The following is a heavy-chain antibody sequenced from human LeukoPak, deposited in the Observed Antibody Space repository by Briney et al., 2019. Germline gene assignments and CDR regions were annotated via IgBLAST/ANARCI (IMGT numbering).Heavy chain of an antibody. CDR2: ISYDGSNK. CDR3: ARSRSVIHPAAY. J-gene: IGHJ4*02. Sequence: PGGSLRLSCAASGFTFSSYAMHWVRQAPGKGLEWVAVISYDGSNKYYADSAKGRFTISRDNSKNTLYLQMNSLRAEDTAVYYCARSRSVIHPAAYWGQGTLVTVSS. CDR1: GFTFSSYA. D-gene: IGHD3-16*02. V-gene: IGHV3-30-3*01.